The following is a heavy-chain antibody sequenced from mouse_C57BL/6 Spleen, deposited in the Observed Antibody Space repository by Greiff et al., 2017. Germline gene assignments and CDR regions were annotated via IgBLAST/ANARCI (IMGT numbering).Heavy chain of an antibody. CDR2: INPNNGGT. CDR1: GYTFTDYY. D-gene: IGHD4-1*01. V-gene: IGHV1-26*01. CDR3: AKLGSFWNFDY. Sequence: EVQLQQSGPELVKPGASVKISCKASGYTFTDYYMNWVKQSHGKSLEWIGDINPNNGGTSYNQKFKGKATLTVDKSSSTAYMELRSLTSEDSAVYYCAKLGSFWNFDYWGQGTTLTVSS. J-gene: IGHJ2*01.